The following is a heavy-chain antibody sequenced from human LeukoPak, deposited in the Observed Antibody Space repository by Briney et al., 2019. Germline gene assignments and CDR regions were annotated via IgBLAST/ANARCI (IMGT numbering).Heavy chain of an antibody. Sequence: GGSLRLSCAASGFTFSSYAMSWVRQAPGKGLEWVSAISGSGGSTYYADSVKGRFTISRDNSKNTLYLQMNSLRAEDTAVYYCAKVLTSDSSGYCDYWGQGTLVTVYS. J-gene: IGHJ4*02. V-gene: IGHV3-23*01. CDR2: ISGSGGST. D-gene: IGHD3-22*01. CDR3: AKVLTSDSSGYCDY. CDR1: GFTFSSYA.